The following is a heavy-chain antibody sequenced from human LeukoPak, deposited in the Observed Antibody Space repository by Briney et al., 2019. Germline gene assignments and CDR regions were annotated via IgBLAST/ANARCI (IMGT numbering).Heavy chain of an antibody. V-gene: IGHV4-59*02. J-gene: IGHJ3*02. D-gene: IGHD5-18*01. CDR2: IHYNGNT. CDR1: EFSVGSNY. CDR3: ARDIGHTYGYNIAFDI. Sequence: GSLRLSCAASEFSVGSNYMTWIRQPPGKGLEWITSIHYNGNTYYNPSLKSRVTITKDTSNNQFSMTMTAVTAADTAVYYCARDIGHTYGYNIAFDIWGQGTVVTVSS.